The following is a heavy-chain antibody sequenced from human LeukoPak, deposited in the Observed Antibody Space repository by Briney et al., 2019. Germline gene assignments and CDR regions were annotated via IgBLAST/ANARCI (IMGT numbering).Heavy chain of an antibody. CDR1: GFTFSSYA. D-gene: IGHD6-19*01. CDR3: AKGGGSGWFSSYNWFDP. V-gene: IGHV3-23*01. J-gene: IGHJ5*02. Sequence: GGSLRLSCAASGFTFSSYAMSWVRQAPGKGLEWVSAISGSGGSTYYADSVKGRFTISRDNSKNTLYLQMNSLRAEDTAVYYCAKGGGSGWFSSYNWFDPWGQGTLVTVSS. CDR2: ISGSGGST.